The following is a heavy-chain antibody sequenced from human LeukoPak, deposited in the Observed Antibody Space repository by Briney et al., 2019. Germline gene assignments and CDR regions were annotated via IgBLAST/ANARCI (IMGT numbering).Heavy chain of an antibody. J-gene: IGHJ4*02. V-gene: IGHV3-53*01. D-gene: IGHD5-12*01. CDR3: ARGRGYRDYDRPLDY. Sequence: GGSLRLSCAASGFTVSSNYMNWVRQAPGKGLEWVSVITSGGNTYYSDSVKGRFTTSRDKSKNTLYVQMNSLRAEDTAIYYCARGRGYRDYDRPLDYWGQGTLVTVSS. CDR1: GFTVSSNY. CDR2: ITSGGNT.